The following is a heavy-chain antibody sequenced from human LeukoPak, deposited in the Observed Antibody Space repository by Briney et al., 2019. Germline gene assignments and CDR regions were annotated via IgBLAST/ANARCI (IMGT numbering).Heavy chain of an antibody. V-gene: IGHV1-69*05. CDR1: GGTFSSYA. CDR3: ARGAAVSSVVVVPAASYYYYYMDV. Sequence: SVKVSCKASGGTFSSYAISWVRQAPGQGLEWMGGIIPIFGTANYAQKFQGRVTITTDESTSTAYMELSSLRSEDTALYYCARGAAVSSVVVVPAASYYYYYMDVWGKGTTVTVSS. D-gene: IGHD2-2*01. J-gene: IGHJ6*03. CDR2: IIPIFGTA.